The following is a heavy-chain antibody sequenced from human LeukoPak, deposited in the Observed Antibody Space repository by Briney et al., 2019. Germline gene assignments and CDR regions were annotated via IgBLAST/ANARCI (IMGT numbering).Heavy chain of an antibody. CDR2: IYHSGST. Sequence: SQTLSLTCAVSGGSISSGGYSWSWIRQPPGKGLEGIGYIYHSGSTYYNPSLKSRVTISVDRSKNQFSLKLSSVTAADTAVYYCASSPGIAAPFDYWGQGTLVTVSS. D-gene: IGHD6-13*01. CDR3: ASSPGIAAPFDY. CDR1: GGSISSGGYS. J-gene: IGHJ4*02. V-gene: IGHV4-30-2*01.